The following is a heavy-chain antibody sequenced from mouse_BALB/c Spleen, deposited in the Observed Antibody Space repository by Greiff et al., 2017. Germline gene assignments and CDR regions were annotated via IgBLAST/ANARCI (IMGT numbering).Heavy chain of an antibody. CDR1: GYTFTSYW. D-gene: IGHD2-4*01. CDR3: ARTTMITTRAMDY. CDR2: IYPGDGDT. V-gene: IGHV1-87*01. J-gene: IGHJ4*01. Sequence: LEESGAELARPGASVKLSCKASGYTFTSYWMQWVKQRPGQGLEWIGAIYPGDGDTRYTQKFKGKATLTADKSSSTAYMQLSSLASEDSAVYYCARTTMITTRAMDYWGQGTSVTVSS.